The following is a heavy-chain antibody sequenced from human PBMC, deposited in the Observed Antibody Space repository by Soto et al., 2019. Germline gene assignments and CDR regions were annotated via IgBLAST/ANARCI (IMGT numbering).Heavy chain of an antibody. J-gene: IGHJ4*02. D-gene: IGHD2-8*02. CDR2: IIPILGIA. CDR3: ATIVVYAIEGNYFDY. CDR1: GGTFSSYT. Sequence: SVKVSCKASGGTFSSYTISWVRQAPGQGLEWMGRIIPILGIANYAQKFQGRVTITADKSTSTAYMELSSLRSEDTAVYYCATIVVYAIEGNYFDYWGQGTLVTVSS. V-gene: IGHV1-69*02.